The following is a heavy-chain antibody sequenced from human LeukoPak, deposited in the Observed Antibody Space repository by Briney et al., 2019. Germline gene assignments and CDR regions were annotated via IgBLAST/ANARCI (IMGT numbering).Heavy chain of an antibody. CDR2: IIPIFGTA. CDR1: GGTFSSYA. Sequence: SVKVSCKASGGTFSSYAISWVRQAPGQGLEWMGGIIPIFGTANYAQKFQGRVTITTDESTSTAYMELSSLRSEDTAVYYCARTGWDWDTAMVSAYYYYMDVWGKGTTVTVSS. CDR3: ARTGWDWDTAMVSAYYYYMDV. V-gene: IGHV1-69*05. D-gene: IGHD5-18*01. J-gene: IGHJ6*03.